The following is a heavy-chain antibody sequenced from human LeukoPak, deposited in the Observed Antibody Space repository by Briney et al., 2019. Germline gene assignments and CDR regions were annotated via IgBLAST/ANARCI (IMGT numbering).Heavy chain of an antibody. CDR3: ARYMAGSDKIY. CDR2: IASKADNYAT. J-gene: IGHJ4*02. CDR1: GFTFSGSA. Sequence: PGGSLRLSCAASGFTFSGSAIHWVRQASGKGLEWVGRIASKADNYATLYAASLKGRLTISRDDSKNTAYLQMRSLKTEDTAEYYCARYMAGSDKIYWGQGTLVTVSS. D-gene: IGHD6-19*01. V-gene: IGHV3-73*01.